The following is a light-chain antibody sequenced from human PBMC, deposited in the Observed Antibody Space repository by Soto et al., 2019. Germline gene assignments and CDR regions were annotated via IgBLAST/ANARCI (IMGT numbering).Light chain of an antibody. CDR2: KAS. V-gene: IGKV1-5*03. CDR1: QTISSW. Sequence: DIQMTQSPSTLSGSVGDRVTITCRASQTISSWLAWYQQKPGKAPKLLIYKASTLKSGVPSRFSGSGSGTDFTLTISSLQPEDFATYYCQQTYDAARVTFGGGTKVDIK. J-gene: IGKJ4*01. CDR3: QQTYDAARVT.